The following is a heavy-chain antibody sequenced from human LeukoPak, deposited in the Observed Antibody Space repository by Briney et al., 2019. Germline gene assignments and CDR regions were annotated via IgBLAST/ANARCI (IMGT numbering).Heavy chain of an antibody. CDR3: TRDRGTYNWFDP. J-gene: IGHJ5*02. CDR2: IDKKDNLYAT. CDR1: GFTFSGSA. Sequence: GGSLRLSCAASGFTFSGSAVHWVWQSSGRGLEWVGHIDKKDNLYATAYAESVKGRFTISRDDSKDTAFLHMDSLKTEDTALYYCTRDRGTYNWFDPWGQGTLVTVSS. D-gene: IGHD2-15*01. V-gene: IGHV3-73*01.